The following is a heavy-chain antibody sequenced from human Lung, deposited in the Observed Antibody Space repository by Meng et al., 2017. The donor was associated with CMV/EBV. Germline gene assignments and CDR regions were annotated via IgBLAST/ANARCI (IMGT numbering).Heavy chain of an antibody. Sequence: ASVKVSCKASGYTFTSYGISWVRQAPGQGLEWMGWISAYNGNTNYAQKLQGRVTMTTDTSTSTAYMELRSLRSDDTAVYYCAREMDCSSTSCYVLPNYYYYVMDVWGQGXTVTVSS. CDR1: GYTFTSYG. CDR2: ISAYNGNT. CDR3: AREMDCSSTSCYVLPNYYYYVMDV. V-gene: IGHV1-18*01. D-gene: IGHD2-2*01. J-gene: IGHJ6*02.